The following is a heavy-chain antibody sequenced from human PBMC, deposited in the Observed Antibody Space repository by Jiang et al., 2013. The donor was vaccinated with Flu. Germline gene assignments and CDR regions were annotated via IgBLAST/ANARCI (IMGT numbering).Heavy chain of an antibody. CDR3: ARLGGATHYSMDV. J-gene: IGHJ6*02. CDR1: GGSISSYY. CDR2: IYYSGST. Sequence: GSGLVKPSETLSLTCTVSGGSISSYYWSWIRQPPGKGLEWIGYIYYSGSTNYNPSLKSRVTISVDTSKNQFSLKLSSVTAADTAVYYCARLGGATHYSMDVWGQGTTVTVSS. V-gene: IGHV4-59*08. D-gene: IGHD3-16*01.